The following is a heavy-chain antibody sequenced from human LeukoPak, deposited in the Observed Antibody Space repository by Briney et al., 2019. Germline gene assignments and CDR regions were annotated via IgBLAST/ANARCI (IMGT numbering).Heavy chain of an antibody. CDR3: AREMEGDYGSGTFFDL. CDR2: ISDSGSTV. J-gene: IGHJ4*02. CDR1: EFVFSDYY. D-gene: IGHD3-10*01. Sequence: GGSLRLSCAASEFVFSDYYMSWIRQAPGKGLEWVSYISDSGSTVYYADSVKGRFTISRDNVKNSLYLQMNGLRAEDTAVYYCAREMEGDYGSGTFFDLWGQGNMVTVSS. V-gene: IGHV3-11*01.